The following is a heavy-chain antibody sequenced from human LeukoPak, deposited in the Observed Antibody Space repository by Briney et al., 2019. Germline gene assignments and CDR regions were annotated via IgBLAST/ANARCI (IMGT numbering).Heavy chain of an antibody. CDR1: GSTFSYYA. J-gene: IGHJ6*02. Sequence: GGSLRLSCAASGSTFSYYAMYWARQAPGKGLEYVSAISSNGGSTHYANSVKGRFTISRDNSNNTLYLQMGSLRGEDMAVYYCARDWRMDVWGQGTTVTVSS. CDR3: ARDWRMDV. CDR2: ISSNGGST. V-gene: IGHV3-64*01.